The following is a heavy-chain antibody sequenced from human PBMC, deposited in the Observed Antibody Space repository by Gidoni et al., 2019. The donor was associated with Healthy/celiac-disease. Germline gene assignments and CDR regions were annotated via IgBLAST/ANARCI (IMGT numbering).Heavy chain of an antibody. D-gene: IGHD5-18*01. CDR1: GFTFSSYG. Sequence: QVQLVASGGGVVQPGRSLRLSCAVSGFTFSSYGMHWVRQAPGKGLEWVAVISYDGSNKYYADSVKGRFTISRDNSKNTLYLQMNSLRAEDTAVYYCAKESVDTALDYWGQGTLVTVSS. V-gene: IGHV3-30*18. J-gene: IGHJ4*02. CDR2: ISYDGSNK. CDR3: AKESVDTALDY.